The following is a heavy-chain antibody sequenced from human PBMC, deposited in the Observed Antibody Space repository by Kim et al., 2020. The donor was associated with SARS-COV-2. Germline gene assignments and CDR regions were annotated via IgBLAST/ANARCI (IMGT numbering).Heavy chain of an antibody. CDR1: GYTFTSYW. Sequence: GESLKISCKGSGYTFTSYWIGWVRQMSGKGLAWMGIIYPGDSDTRYSPSFQGQITMSADKSISTAYLQWSSLKASDTAKYYCARSAGAPGTNYYGMDVWGQGTTVTVSS. V-gene: IGHV5-51*01. D-gene: IGHD1-1*01. CDR3: ARSAGAPGTNYYGMDV. CDR2: IYPGDSDT. J-gene: IGHJ6*02.